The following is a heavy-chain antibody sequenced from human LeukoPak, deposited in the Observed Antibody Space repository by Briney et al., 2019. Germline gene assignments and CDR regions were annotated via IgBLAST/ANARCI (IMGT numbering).Heavy chain of an antibody. CDR3: ARSITIFGVVIIEEYYFDY. J-gene: IGHJ4*02. Sequence: GGSLRLSCAASGFTFSSYSMNWVRQAPGKGLEWVSSISSSSSYIYYADSVKGRFTISRDNAKNSLYLQMNSLRAEDTAVYYCARSITIFGVVIIEEYYFDYWGQETMVTVSS. CDR2: ISSSSSYI. CDR1: GFTFSSYS. D-gene: IGHD3-3*01. V-gene: IGHV3-21*01.